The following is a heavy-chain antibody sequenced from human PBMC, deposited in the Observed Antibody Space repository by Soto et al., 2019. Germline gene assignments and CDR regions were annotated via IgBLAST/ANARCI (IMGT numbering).Heavy chain of an antibody. Sequence: ETLSLTCTVSGGSISSYYWSWIRQPPGKGLEWIGYIYYSGSTNYNPSLKSRVTISVDTSKNQFSLKLSSVTAADTAVYYCARDTAAAGTGWFDPWGQGTLVTVSS. V-gene: IGHV4-59*01. CDR1: GGSISSYY. D-gene: IGHD6-13*01. J-gene: IGHJ5*02. CDR3: ARDTAAAGTGWFDP. CDR2: IYYSGST.